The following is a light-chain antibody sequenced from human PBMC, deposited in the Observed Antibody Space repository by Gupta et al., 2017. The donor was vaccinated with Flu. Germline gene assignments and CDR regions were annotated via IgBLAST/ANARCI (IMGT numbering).Light chain of an antibody. CDR1: SSNIGSNS. J-gene: IGLJ3*02. Sequence: QSVMTQPPSASGTPGQTVTISCSGSSSNIGSNSLNWYQHLPGTAPKLHIENNDQRPSGVPDRFSGYKSGTSASLAISGLQSDDGADYYCAAWDDSVNGWVLGGGTKLTV. CDR2: NND. CDR3: AAWDDSVNGWV. V-gene: IGLV1-44*01.